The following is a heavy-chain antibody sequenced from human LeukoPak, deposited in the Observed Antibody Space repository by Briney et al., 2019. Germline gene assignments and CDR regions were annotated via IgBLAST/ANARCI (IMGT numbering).Heavy chain of an antibody. CDR2: IYYSGST. CDR1: GGSISSYY. CDR3: ARHHSSTRWCAFDI. D-gene: IGHD2-2*01. Sequence: SETLSLTCTVSGGSISSYYWSWIRQPPGKGLEWIGYIYYSGSTNYNPSLKSRVTISVDTSKNQFSLKLSSVTAADTAVYYCARHHSSTRWCAFDIWGQGTMVTVSS. J-gene: IGHJ3*02. V-gene: IGHV4-59*08.